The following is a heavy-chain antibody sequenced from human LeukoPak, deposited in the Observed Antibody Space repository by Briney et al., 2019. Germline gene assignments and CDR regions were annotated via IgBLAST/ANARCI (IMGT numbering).Heavy chain of an antibody. V-gene: IGHV3-33*01. D-gene: IGHD3-10*01. CDR1: GFTFSNYG. CDR3: ARDYYVSGRLGYVDY. J-gene: IGHJ4*02. CDR2: IWFDGSNK. Sequence: GRSLRLSCTASGFTFSNYGMHWVRQAPGKGLEWEAIIWFDGSNKYYADSVKGRFTISRDNAKNSLYLQMNSLRVEDTAVYYCARDYYVSGRLGYVDYWGQGALVTVSS.